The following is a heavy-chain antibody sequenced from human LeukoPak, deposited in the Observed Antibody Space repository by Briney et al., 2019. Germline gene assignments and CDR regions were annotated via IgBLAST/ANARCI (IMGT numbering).Heavy chain of an antibody. CDR2: INTDSGNP. V-gene: IGHV7-4-1*02. CDR3: AREILRFAI. Sequence: ASVKVFCKASGYSFNNQGMNWVRQAPGQGLEWMGWINTDSGNPTYAQGFTGRFVFSLDSSVSTAYLQISNLMPEDTAKYYCAREILRFAIWGQGTMVTVSS. J-gene: IGHJ3*02. CDR1: GYSFNNQG.